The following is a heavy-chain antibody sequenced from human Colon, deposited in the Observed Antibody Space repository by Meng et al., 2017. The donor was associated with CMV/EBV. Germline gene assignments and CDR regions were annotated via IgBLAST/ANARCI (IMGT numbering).Heavy chain of an antibody. Sequence: QVQVVQAGTEVKKPGASVKVSCKTSGYTFTANHLHWGRQAPGQGLEWMGWIYPQDGDTYFAQKFQDRVTLTRDTSITTAYMELSGLTSDDTAIYYCVRESWYFDFWGEGTLVTVSS. CDR1: GYTFTANH. D-gene: IGHD6-13*01. CDR3: VRESWYFDF. J-gene: IGHJ4*02. V-gene: IGHV1-2*02. CDR2: IYPQDGDT.